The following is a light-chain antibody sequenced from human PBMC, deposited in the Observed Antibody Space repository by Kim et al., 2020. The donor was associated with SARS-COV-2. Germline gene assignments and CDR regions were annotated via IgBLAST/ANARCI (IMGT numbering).Light chain of an antibody. Sequence: DIQMTQSPSSLSASVGDRVTITCRASQSISSYLNWYQQKPGKAPKLLIYAASSLQSGVPSRFSGSGSGTDFTLTISSLQPEDFATYYCRQSYSTPGTFGQGTKVDIK. V-gene: IGKV1-39*01. CDR2: AAS. J-gene: IGKJ1*01. CDR3: RQSYSTPGT. CDR1: QSISSY.